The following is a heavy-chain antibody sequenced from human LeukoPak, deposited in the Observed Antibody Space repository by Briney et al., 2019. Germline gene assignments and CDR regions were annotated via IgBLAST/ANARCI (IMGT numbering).Heavy chain of an antibody. V-gene: IGHV3-74*01. CDR1: GFTFSSYW. CDR3: ARWDTGMAAFDL. CDR2: INSDGSST. J-gene: IGHJ4*02. Sequence: PGGSLRLSCAASGFTFSSYWMHWVRQAPGKGLVWVSRINSDGSSTSYADSVKGRFTISRDNAKNTLYLQMNSLRAEDTALYWCARWDTGMAAFDLWGQGTLVTVSS. D-gene: IGHD5-18*01.